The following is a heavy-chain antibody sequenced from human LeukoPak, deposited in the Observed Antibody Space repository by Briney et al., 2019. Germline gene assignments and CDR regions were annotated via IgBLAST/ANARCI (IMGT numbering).Heavy chain of an antibody. V-gene: IGHV3-21*01. CDR1: GFTFSSYS. J-gene: IGHJ4*02. CDR3: ARGIPLHDYGDY. CDR2: ISSSSSYI. Sequence: GGSLRLSCAASGFTFSSYSMNWVRQAPGKGLEWVSSISSSSSYIYYADSVKGRFTISRDNAKNSLYLQMNSLRAEDTAVYYCARGIPLHDYGDYWGQGTLVTVSS.